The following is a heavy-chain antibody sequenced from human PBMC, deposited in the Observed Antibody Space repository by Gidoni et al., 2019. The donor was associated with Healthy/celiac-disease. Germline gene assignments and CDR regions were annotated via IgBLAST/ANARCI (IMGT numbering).Heavy chain of an antibody. D-gene: IGHD1-26*01. Sequence: EVQLVESGGGWVRPGGSLRLPWQASVFTFRREGGNWVRQAPGEGLGWVSYISSSSSTIYYADSVKGRFTISRDNAKNSLYLQMNSLRAEDTAVYYCARVCPRLYSGCYSNDAFDIWGQGTMVTVSS. V-gene: IGHV3-48*01. CDR3: ARVCPRLYSGCYSNDAFDI. J-gene: IGHJ3*02. CDR2: ISSSSSTI. CDR1: VFTFRREG.